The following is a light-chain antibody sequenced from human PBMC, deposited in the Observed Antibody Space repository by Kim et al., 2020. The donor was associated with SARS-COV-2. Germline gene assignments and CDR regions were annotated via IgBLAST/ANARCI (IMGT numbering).Light chain of an antibody. CDR2: GAS. J-gene: IGKJ3*01. CDR3: QHYGTSPRIT. V-gene: IGKV3-20*01. Sequence: PGERSTHSGRASQSVSSTSLAWYRQKPGQDPRLLIYGASSRATGIPDRFSGSGSGTDFTLTISRLGREDFAVYYCQHYGTSPRITFGPGTKVDIK. CDR1: QSVSSTS.